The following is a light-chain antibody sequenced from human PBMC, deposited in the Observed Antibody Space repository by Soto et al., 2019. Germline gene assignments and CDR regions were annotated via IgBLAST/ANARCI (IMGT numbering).Light chain of an antibody. V-gene: IGKV1-17*01. CDR1: QTVSTY. J-gene: IGKJ1*01. Sequence: DIQMTQSPSSLSASVGDRISITCRASQTVSTYLNWYQQKPGKAPTLLISATSTLQSGVPSRFSGSGSGTEFTLTISSLQPEDFATYYCLQHNSYPWTFGQGTKVDIK. CDR2: ATS. CDR3: LQHNSYPWT.